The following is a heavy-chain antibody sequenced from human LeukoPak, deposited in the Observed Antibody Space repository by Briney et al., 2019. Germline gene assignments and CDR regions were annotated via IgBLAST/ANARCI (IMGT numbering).Heavy chain of an antibody. CDR2: INPNSGGT. D-gene: IGHD6-13*01. Sequence: ASVRVSCKASGYTFTVYYMHWVRDAPGQGLEYMGRINPNSGGTNYAQKFRGRDTMTRDTSISTAYMELSRLRSDDTAVYYCARHLQLAYYFDYWGQGTLVTVSS. V-gene: IGHV1-2*06. CDR3: ARHLQLAYYFDY. CDR1: GYTFTVYY. J-gene: IGHJ4*02.